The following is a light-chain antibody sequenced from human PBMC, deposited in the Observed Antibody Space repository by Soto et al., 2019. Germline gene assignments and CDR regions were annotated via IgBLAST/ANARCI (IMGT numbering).Light chain of an antibody. CDR2: GAS. CDR3: QQSYNKSPT. V-gene: IGKV1-39*01. J-gene: IGKJ4*01. Sequence: DIQMTQSPSSLSASVGDRVIITCRASQPIGNFVNWYQHKAGTAPKLLIYGASNLQSRVPSRFRGSGSGTDFTLTINSLQPEDFATYYCQQSYNKSPTFGGGTKVDIK. CDR1: QPIGNF.